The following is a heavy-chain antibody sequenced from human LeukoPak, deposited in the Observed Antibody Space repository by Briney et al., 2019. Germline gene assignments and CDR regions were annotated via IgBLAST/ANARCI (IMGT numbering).Heavy chain of an antibody. CDR3: ARESGSYEAYFDY. CDR1: GYTFSNFG. D-gene: IGHD1-26*01. J-gene: IGHJ4*02. CDR2: IFPIFATA. Sequence: SVKVSCKTSGYTFSNFGINWVRQAPGQGLEWMGRIFPIFATANYAQKFQGRVTITADESTSTAYMELSSLRSEDTAVYYCARESGSYEAYFDYWGQGTLVTVSS. V-gene: IGHV1-69*13.